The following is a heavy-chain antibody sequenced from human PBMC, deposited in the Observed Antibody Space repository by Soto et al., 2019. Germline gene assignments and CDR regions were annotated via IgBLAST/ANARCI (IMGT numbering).Heavy chain of an antibody. D-gene: IGHD1-26*01. CDR3: VRDLSRRVGATADAFDI. J-gene: IGHJ3*02. CDR1: GFSFNRYA. CDR2: ISATGYYL. Sequence: AGSLRLSCVASGFSFNRYAMNWVRRAPGKGPEWVATISATGYYLYYADSVRGRFTISRDNTKKSLFLQMSSLRAEDTAVYYCVRDLSRRVGATADAFDIWGQGTTVTVSS. V-gene: IGHV3-21*01.